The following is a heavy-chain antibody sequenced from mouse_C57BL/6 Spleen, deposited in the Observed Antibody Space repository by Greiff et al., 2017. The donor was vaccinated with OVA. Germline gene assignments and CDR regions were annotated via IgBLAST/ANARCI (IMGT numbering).Heavy chain of an antibody. CDR1: GFTFSSYA. CDR2: ISDGGSYT. V-gene: IGHV5-4*01. Sequence: EVKVVESGGGLVKPGGSLKLSCAASGFTFSSYAMSWVRQTPEKRLEWVATISDGGSYTYYPDNVKGRFTISRDNAKNNLYLQMSHLKSEDTAMYYCARDRDYGWFAYWGQGTLVTVSA. D-gene: IGHD2-4*01. CDR3: ARDRDYGWFAY. J-gene: IGHJ3*01.